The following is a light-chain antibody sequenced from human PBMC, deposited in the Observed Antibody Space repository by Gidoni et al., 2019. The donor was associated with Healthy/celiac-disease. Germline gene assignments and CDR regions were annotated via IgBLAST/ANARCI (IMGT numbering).Light chain of an antibody. CDR2: LGS. V-gene: IGKV2-28*01. J-gene: IGKJ2*01. CDR1: PSLLHSNGYNY. CDR3: MQALQTPPT. Sequence: IVMTQSTLSLPVTPGQPASTACRSSPSLLHSNGYNYLDWYLQKPGQSPQLLIYLGSNRASGVPDRFSGSGSGTDFTLKISRVEAEDVGVYYCMQALQTPPTFGQGTKLEIK.